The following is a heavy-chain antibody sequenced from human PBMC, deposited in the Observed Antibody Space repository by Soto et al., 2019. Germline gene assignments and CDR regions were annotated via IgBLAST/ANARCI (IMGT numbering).Heavy chain of an antibody. J-gene: IGHJ4*02. D-gene: IGHD3-22*01. CDR2: IFSNDEK. V-gene: IGHV2-26*01. CDR3: ARIQRISMIVVSKPYFDY. CDR1: GFSLSNPRMG. Sequence: SGPTLVNPTDTLTLTCTVSGFSLSNPRMGVSWIRQPPGKALEWLAHIFSNDEKSYSTSLKSRLTISRDTSKSQVVLTMTNMDPVDTATYYCARIQRISMIVVSKPYFDYWGQGALVTVSS.